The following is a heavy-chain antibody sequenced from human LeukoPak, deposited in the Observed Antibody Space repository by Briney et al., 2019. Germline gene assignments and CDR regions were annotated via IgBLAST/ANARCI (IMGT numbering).Heavy chain of an antibody. CDR2: ISSNGGTT. J-gene: IGHJ4*02. CDR3: ARNSGYGYYFDY. V-gene: IGHV3-64*01. D-gene: IGHD3-22*01. Sequence: GGSLRLSCAASGFTFSSDAMHWVHQAPGKGLEYVAAISSNGGTTHYGNSVKGRFTISRDNPKNSLYLQMGSLRAEDMAVYFCARNSGYGYYFDYWGQGTLVTVSS. CDR1: GFTFSSDA.